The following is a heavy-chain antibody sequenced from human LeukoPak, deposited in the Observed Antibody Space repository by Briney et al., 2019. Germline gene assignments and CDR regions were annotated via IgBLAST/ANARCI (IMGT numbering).Heavy chain of an antibody. D-gene: IGHD2-21*01. CDR2: IKQDGIDK. CDR1: GFTFSNYW. Sequence: PGGSLRLSCAASGFTFSNYWMSWVRQAPGKGLEWVANIKQDGIDKYYVDSVIGGFTISRDNAKNSLYLQMNSLRAEDTAVYYCASFAGYWGQGTLVTVSS. CDR3: ASFAGY. J-gene: IGHJ4*02. V-gene: IGHV3-7*02.